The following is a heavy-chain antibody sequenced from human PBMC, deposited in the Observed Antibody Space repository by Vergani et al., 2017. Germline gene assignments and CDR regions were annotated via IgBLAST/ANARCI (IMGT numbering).Heavy chain of an antibody. J-gene: IGHJ5*02. CDR3: GRVSDFYVLGSRLLDL. Sequence: QVRLQESGPGLVKPSETLSLTCSVSGGSMSGYYWSWIRQPPGKELEWVRYMYHSGSTNYNPAHETRVTISGDTSKNQYSVKLNSVTAAYTAVYYCGRVSDFYVLGSRLLDLWGQGILVTVSS. CDR1: GGSMSGYY. V-gene: IGHV4-59*01. CDR2: MYHSGST. D-gene: IGHD3-10*01.